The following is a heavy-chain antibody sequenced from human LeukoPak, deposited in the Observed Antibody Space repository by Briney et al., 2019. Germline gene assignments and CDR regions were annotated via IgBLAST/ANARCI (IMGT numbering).Heavy chain of an antibody. CDR3: ARVWNFWSQENWFDP. CDR2: ISAYNGNT. CDR1: GYTFTSYG. J-gene: IGHJ5*02. V-gene: IGHV1-18*01. D-gene: IGHD3-3*01. Sequence: ASVKVSRKASGYTFTSYGISWVRQAPGQGLEWMGWISAYNGNTNYAQKLQGRVTMTTDTSTSTAYMELRSLRSDDTAVYYCARVWNFWSQENWFDPWGQGTLVTVSS.